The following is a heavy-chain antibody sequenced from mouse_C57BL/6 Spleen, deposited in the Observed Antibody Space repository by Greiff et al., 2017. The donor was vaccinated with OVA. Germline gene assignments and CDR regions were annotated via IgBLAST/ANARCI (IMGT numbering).Heavy chain of an antibody. D-gene: IGHD2-2*01. Sequence: QVQLQQPGAELVKPGASVKMSCKASGYTFTSYWITWVKQRPGQGLEWIGDIYPGSGSTNYNEKFKSKATLTVDKSSSTAYMQLSSLTSEDSAVYYCAREEFYYGYESYFDYWGQGTTLTVSS. CDR2: IYPGSGST. J-gene: IGHJ2*01. V-gene: IGHV1-55*01. CDR1: GYTFTSYW. CDR3: AREEFYYGYESYFDY.